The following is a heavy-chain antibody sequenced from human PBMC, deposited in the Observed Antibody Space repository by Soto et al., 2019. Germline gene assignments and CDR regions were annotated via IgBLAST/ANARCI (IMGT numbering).Heavy chain of an antibody. V-gene: IGHV4-59*01. Sequence: QVQLQESGRGLVKPSETLSLTCTVSGGSISNYYWNWIRQSPGKGLEWIGYIYSSGSTHYNPSLQNRVTISIDTSKNQVSLKVNSVTAADTAVYYCARDHPHSYGVYYFDYWGQGTPVTVSS. CDR1: GGSISNYY. CDR3: ARDHPHSYGVYYFDY. CDR2: IYSSGST. J-gene: IGHJ4*02. D-gene: IGHD5-18*01.